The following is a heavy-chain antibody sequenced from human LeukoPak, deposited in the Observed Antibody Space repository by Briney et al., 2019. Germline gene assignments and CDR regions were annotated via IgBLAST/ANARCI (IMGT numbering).Heavy chain of an antibody. CDR3: ARAIRYQLLSDY. J-gene: IGHJ4*02. D-gene: IGHD2-2*01. V-gene: IGHV1-8*03. CDR2: MNPNSANT. CDR1: GYTFSTYD. Sequence: ASVKVSCKTSGYTFSTYDINWLRQAAGQGLEWVGWMNPNSANTGFAQKFQGRAAITRGTSTATAYLELSSLTSEDTAVYYCARAIRYQLLSDYWGQGTLVTVSS.